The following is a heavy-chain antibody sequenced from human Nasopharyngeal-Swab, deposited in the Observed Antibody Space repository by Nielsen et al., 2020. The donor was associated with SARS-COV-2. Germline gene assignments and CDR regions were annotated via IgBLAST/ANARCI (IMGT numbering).Heavy chain of an antibody. J-gene: IGHJ6*02. CDR3: VKARITIFGVVISSYYYYGMDV. D-gene: IGHD3-3*01. V-gene: IGHV3-53*05. CDR1: GFTVSSNY. Sequence: GGSLRLSCAASGFTVSSNYMSWVRQAPGKGLEWVSVIYSGGSTYYADSVKGRFTISRDNSKNTLYLQMNSLRAEDTVVYYCVKARITIFGVVISSYYYYGMDVWGQGTTVTVSS. CDR2: IYSGGST.